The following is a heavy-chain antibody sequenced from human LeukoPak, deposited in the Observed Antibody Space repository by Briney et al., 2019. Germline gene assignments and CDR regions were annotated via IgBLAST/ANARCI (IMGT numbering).Heavy chain of an antibody. V-gene: IGHV5-51*01. J-gene: IGHJ4*02. CDR1: GYSFTSYW. Sequence: GESLKISCKGSGYSFTSYWIGWVRQMPGKGLEWMGIIYPGDSDTRYSPSFQGQVTISADKSISTAYLQWSSLKASDTAMYYCARLKRGAAAGTTEGALDYWGQGTLVTVSS. CDR2: IYPGDSDT. CDR3: ARLKRGAAAGTTEGALDY. D-gene: IGHD6-13*01.